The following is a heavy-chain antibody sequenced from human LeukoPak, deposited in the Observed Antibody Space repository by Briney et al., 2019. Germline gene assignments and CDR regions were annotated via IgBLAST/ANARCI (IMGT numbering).Heavy chain of an antibody. Sequence: ESGPTLVNPTQTLTLTCTFSGFSLSTSAVGVGWIRQPPGKALEWRALIYWNDDKRYSPSLKSRLTITKDTSKNQVVLTMTNMDPVDTATYYCAHSRIVHLERRGYYYGMDVWGQGTTVTVSS. CDR3: AHSRIVHLERRGYYYGMDV. J-gene: IGHJ6*02. D-gene: IGHD1-1*01. V-gene: IGHV2-5*01. CDR1: GFSLSTSAVG. CDR2: IYWNDDK.